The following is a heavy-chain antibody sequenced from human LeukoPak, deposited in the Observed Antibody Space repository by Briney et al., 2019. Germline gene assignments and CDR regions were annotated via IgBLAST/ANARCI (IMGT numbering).Heavy chain of an antibody. D-gene: IGHD6-19*01. CDR1: GFTFSHYY. CDR3: AKDHGGWYRVGDY. V-gene: IGHV3-7*03. Sequence: GGSLRLSCAASGFTFSHYYMSWVRQAPGKGLEWVANIKQDGSEQFYLDSVKGRFTISRDNAKNALYLQMHSLRVEDTAVYYCAKDHGGWYRVGDYWGQGTLVTVSS. J-gene: IGHJ4*02. CDR2: IKQDGSEQ.